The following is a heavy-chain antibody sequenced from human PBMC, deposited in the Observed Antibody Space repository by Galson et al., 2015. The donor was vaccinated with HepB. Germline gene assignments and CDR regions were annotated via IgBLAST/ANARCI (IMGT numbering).Heavy chain of an antibody. CDR3: ARAFLDFGVPIGGIDY. CDR2: INPNSGGT. Sequence: SVKVSCKASGYTFTGYYMHWVRQAPGQGLEWMGWINPNSGGTNYAQKFQGRVTMTRDTSISTAYMELSRLRSDDTAVYYCARAFLDFGVPIGGIDYWGQGTLVTVSS. J-gene: IGHJ4*02. V-gene: IGHV1-2*02. D-gene: IGHD3-3*01. CDR1: GYTFTGYY.